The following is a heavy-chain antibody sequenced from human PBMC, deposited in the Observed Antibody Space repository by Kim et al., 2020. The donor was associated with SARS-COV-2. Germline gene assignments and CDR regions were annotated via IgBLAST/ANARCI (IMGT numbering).Heavy chain of an antibody. J-gene: IGHJ6*02. CDR3: AKDRRYSSGWEIHRYYHYGMDV. CDR1: GFTFSTYA. V-gene: IGHV3-23*01. D-gene: IGHD6-19*01. Sequence: GGSLRLSCAASGFTFSTYAMNWVRQAPGKGLEWVSGISGSGGSTYYVDSVKGRFTISRDNSKNTLYLQMNSLRAEDTAVYYCAKDRRYSSGWEIHRYYHYGMDVWGQGTTVTVSS. CDR2: ISGSGGST.